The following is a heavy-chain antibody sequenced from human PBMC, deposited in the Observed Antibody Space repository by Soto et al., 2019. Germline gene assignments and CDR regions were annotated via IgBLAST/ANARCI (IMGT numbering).Heavy chain of an antibody. CDR2: ISYDGSNK. V-gene: IGHV3-30-3*01. CDR3: ARSINWNYKSHYYYYGMDV. J-gene: IGHJ6*02. CDR1: GFTFSSYA. Sequence: GGSLRLSCAASGFTFSSYAMHWVRQAPGKGLEWVAVISYDGSNKYYADSVKGRFTISRDNSKNTLYLQMNSLRAEDTAVYYCARSINWNYKSHYYYYGMDVWGQGTTVTVSS. D-gene: IGHD1-7*01.